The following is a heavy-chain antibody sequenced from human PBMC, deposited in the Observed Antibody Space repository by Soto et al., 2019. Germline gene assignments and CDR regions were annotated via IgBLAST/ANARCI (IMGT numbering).Heavy chain of an antibody. CDR1: GYSFTIYW. D-gene: IGHD2-15*01. CDR2: IDPSDSYT. Sequence: GESLKISCKCSGYSFTIYWISWVLQMPGKGLEWMGRIDPSDSYTNYSPSFQGHVTISADKSISTAYLQWSSLKASDTAMYYCARVAAKRVDYYYGMDVWGQGTTVTVSS. J-gene: IGHJ6*02. V-gene: IGHV5-10-1*01. CDR3: ARVAAKRVDYYYGMDV.